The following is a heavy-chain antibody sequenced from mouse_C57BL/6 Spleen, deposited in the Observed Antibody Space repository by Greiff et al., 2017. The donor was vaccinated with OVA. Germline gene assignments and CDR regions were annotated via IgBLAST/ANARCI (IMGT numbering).Heavy chain of an antibody. J-gene: IGHJ2*01. CDR2: ISDGGSYT. D-gene: IGHD4-1*01. CDR3: ARDRNWGY. Sequence: EVKLMESGGGLVKPGGSLKLSCAASGFTFSSYAMSWVRQTPEKRLEWVATISDGGSYTYYPDNVKGRFTISRDNAKNNLYLQMSHLKSEGTAMYYCARDRNWGYWGQGTTLTVSS. V-gene: IGHV5-4*01. CDR1: GFTFSSYA.